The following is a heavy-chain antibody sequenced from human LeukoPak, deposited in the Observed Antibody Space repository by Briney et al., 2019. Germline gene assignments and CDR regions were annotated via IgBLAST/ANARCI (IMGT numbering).Heavy chain of an antibody. V-gene: IGHV1-46*01. J-gene: IGHJ3*02. CDR3: ARDSHPDAFDI. CDR1: GYTFTSYY. CDR2: IIPSGGGT. Sequence: ASVKVSCKASGYTFTSYYMHWVRQAPGQGFEWLGMIIPSGGGTNYAQRFQGRVTMTRDMSTSTLYMELSSLRSEDTAIYYCARDSHPDAFDIWGQGTMVTVSS.